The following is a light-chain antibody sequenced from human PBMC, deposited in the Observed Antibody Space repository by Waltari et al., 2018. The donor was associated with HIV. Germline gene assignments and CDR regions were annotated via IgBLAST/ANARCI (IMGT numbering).Light chain of an antibody. CDR1: QNIKTL. CDR2: GVS. Sequence: QLTQSPSSLSPSLGDKVTITCRASQNIKTLLNWYQLRPGKAPRLLIYGVSGLPTGVPSRFTGGGSGADFTLTINNLQPEDFASYFCQQTYSVSITFGPGTRVEF. J-gene: IGKJ5*01. CDR3: QQTYSVSIT. V-gene: IGKV1-39*01.